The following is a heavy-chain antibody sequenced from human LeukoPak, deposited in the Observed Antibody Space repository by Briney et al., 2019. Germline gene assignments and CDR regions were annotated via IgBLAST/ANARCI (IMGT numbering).Heavy chain of an antibody. CDR1: GYTFTGYY. J-gene: IGHJ5*02. Sequence: ASVKVSCKASGYTFTGYYMHWVRQAPGQGLEWMGWINPNSGGTNYAQKFQGRVTMTRDTSISTAYMELSRLRSDDTAVYYCARGNIVVVPAAISWFDPWGQATLVTVSS. CDR2: INPNSGGT. CDR3: ARGNIVVVPAAISWFDP. V-gene: IGHV1-2*02. D-gene: IGHD2-2*02.